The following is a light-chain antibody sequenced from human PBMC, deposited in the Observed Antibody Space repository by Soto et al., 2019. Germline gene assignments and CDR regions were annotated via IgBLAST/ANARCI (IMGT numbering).Light chain of an antibody. CDR1: SSDVGRYNY. CDR2: EVT. V-gene: IGLV2-14*01. Sequence: QSALTQPASVSGSPGQSITISCTGTSSDVGRYNYVSWYQQHPGKAPKLLIYEVTNRPSGVSNRFSGSKSGNTASLTISGLQAEDEADYYCSSSSSSSTLRVFGGGTQLTVL. CDR3: SSSSSSSTLRV. J-gene: IGLJ7*01.